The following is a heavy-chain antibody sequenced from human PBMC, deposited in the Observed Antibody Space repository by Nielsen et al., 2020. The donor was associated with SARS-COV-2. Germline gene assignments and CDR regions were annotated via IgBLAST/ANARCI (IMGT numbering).Heavy chain of an antibody. V-gene: IGHV4-59*13. J-gene: IGHJ4*02. Sequence: SETLSLTCTASGVAISSYYWTWIRQPPEKGLEWIAYIYDSGNTNYSPSPKSRVTISVDTSRNQFSLKLTSVTAADTAVYYCARGSDEGLALWGQGTLVTVSS. CDR3: ARGSDEGLAL. CDR2: IYDSGNT. D-gene: IGHD3-3*01. CDR1: GVAISSYY.